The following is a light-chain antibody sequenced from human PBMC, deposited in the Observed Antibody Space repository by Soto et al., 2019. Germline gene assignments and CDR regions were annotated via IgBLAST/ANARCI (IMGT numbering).Light chain of an antibody. CDR1: SSDVGGYNY. Sequence: QSALTQPASVSGSPGQSITISCTGTSSDVGGYNYVSWYQQHPGEAPKLMIYDVSDRPSGVSNRFSGSKSGNTASLTISGLQAEDEAEYSCSSYTSSSTFVLFGGGTKLTVL. J-gene: IGLJ2*01. CDR3: SSYTSSSTFVL. V-gene: IGLV2-14*03. CDR2: DVS.